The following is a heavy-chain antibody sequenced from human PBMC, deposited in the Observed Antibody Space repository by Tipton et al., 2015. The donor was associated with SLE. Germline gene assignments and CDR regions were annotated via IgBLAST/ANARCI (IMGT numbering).Heavy chain of an antibody. CDR1: GFTFSSYA. D-gene: IGHD1-26*01. CDR2: IRYDGSYE. J-gene: IGHJ4*02. V-gene: IGHV3-30*02. Sequence: SLRLSCAASGFTFSSYAMSWVRQAPGKGLEWVAFIRYDGSYEYYADSVKGRFTISRDNSKNTLYLQMNSLRAEDTAVYYCAKCWAGGATPVGYWGQGTLVTVSS. CDR3: AKCWAGGATPVGY.